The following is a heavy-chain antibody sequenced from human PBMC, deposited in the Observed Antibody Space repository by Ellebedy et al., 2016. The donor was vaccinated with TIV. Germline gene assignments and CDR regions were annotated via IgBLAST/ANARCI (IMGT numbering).Heavy chain of an antibody. J-gene: IGHJ4*02. CDR1: GYSFTSYW. CDR3: ARLGGSGSFRWAVVYY. Sequence: GESLKISXKGSGYSFTSYWIGWVRQMPGKGLEWMGIIYPGDSDTRYSPSFQGQVTISADKSISTAYLQWSSLKASDTAMYYCARLGGSGSFRWAVVYYWGQGTLVTVSS. V-gene: IGHV5-51*01. D-gene: IGHD3-10*01. CDR2: IYPGDSDT.